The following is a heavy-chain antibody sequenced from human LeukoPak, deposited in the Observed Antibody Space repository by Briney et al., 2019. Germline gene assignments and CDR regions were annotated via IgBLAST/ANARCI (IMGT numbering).Heavy chain of an antibody. J-gene: IGHJ4*02. Sequence: SETLSLTCAVYGGSFSGYYWSWIRQPPGKGLEWIGEINHSGSTNYNPSLKSRVTISVDTSKNQFSLKLSSVTAADTAVYYCAREVITFGGVIVIPAEYYFDYWGQGTLVTVSS. D-gene: IGHD3-16*02. CDR1: GGSFSGYY. CDR3: AREVITFGGVIVIPAEYYFDY. CDR2: INHSGST. V-gene: IGHV4-34*01.